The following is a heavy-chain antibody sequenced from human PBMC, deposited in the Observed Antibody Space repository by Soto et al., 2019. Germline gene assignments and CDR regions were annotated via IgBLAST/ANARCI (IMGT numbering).Heavy chain of an antibody. CDR2: ISSNGGST. Sequence: PGGSLRLSCSASGFTFSSYAMHWVRQAPGKGLEYVSAISSNGGSTYYADSVKGRFTISRDNSKNTLYLQMNSLRAEDTAVYYCARETSAYDAFDIWGQGTMVTVSS. CDR3: ARETSAYDAFDI. CDR1: GFTFSSYA. V-gene: IGHV3-64*04. J-gene: IGHJ3*02.